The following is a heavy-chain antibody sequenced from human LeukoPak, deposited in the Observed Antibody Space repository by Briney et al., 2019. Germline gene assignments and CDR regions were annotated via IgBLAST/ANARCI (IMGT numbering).Heavy chain of an antibody. D-gene: IGHD4-23*01. CDR2: IWYDGSNK. CDR1: GFTFSSYG. J-gene: IGHJ4*02. CDR3: AKGRSTVVTRLFDY. Sequence: GGSLRLSCAASGFTFSSYGMHWVRQAPGKGLEWVAVIWYDGSNKYYADSVKGRFTISRDNSKNTLYLQMNSLRAEDTAVYYCAKGRSTVVTRLFDYWGQGTLVTVSS. V-gene: IGHV3-33*06.